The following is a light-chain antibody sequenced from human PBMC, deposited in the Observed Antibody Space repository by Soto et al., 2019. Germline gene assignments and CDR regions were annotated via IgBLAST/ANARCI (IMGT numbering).Light chain of an antibody. CDR3: QQYDGYPLFT. CDR1: QSISTW. CDR2: RAS. V-gene: IGKV1-5*03. Sequence: DIQMTQSPSTLSASVGDRVTITCRASQSISTWLAWYQQKPGKAPELLIYRASTLESWVPSRFGGSGSGTEFTLTISSLQPDDFATYYCQQYDGYPLFTFGPGTKVDIK. J-gene: IGKJ3*01.